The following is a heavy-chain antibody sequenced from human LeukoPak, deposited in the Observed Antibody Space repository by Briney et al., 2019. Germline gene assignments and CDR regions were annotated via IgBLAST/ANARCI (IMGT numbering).Heavy chain of an antibody. CDR2: INCDGGAT. CDR3: ARDLSSTWYSLAY. Sequence: GGSLRLSCEASGISSDDYGMSWVRQAPGKGLEWVSGINCDGGATSYADSVKGRFTISRDNANNFLYLQMNSLRAEDTAFYYCARDLSSTWYSLAYWGQGTLVTVSS. CDR1: GISSDDYG. J-gene: IGHJ4*02. D-gene: IGHD2-2*01. V-gene: IGHV3-20*04.